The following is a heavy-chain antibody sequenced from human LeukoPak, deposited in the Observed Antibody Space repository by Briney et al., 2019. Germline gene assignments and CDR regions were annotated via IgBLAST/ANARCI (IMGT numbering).Heavy chain of an antibody. CDR3: ARDSGNRGYSYDPLDY. CDR1: GYTFTSYG. D-gene: IGHD5-18*01. J-gene: IGHJ4*02. V-gene: IGHV1-18*01. CDR2: ISAYNGNT. Sequence: ASVKVSCKASGYTFTSYGISWVRQAPGQGLEWMGWISAYNGNTNYAQKLQGRVTMTTDTSTSTAYMELRSLRSDDTAVYYCARDSGNRGYSYDPLDYWGQGTLVTVSS.